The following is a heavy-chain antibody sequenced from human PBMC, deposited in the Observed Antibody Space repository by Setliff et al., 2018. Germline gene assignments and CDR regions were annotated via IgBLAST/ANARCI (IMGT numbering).Heavy chain of an antibody. V-gene: IGHV4-59*08. CDR3: ARQPTGAYQWTFDS. CDR2: AHQSGTT. Sequence: SETLSLTCAVYGGSFSNYYWGWIRQAPGKGLEWIGTAHQSGTTFYNPSLKGRVTMSVDTSKSQFSLKLNSVTATDTAVYYCARQPTGAYQWTFDSWGQGTLVTVSS. CDR1: GGSFSNYY. D-gene: IGHD7-27*01. J-gene: IGHJ4*02.